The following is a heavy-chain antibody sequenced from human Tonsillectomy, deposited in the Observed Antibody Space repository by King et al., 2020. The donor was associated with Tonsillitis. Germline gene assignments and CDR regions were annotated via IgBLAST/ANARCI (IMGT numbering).Heavy chain of an antibody. D-gene: IGHD6-19*01. CDR1: GFTCSRNG. J-gene: IGHJ4*02. CDR2: IWCDGSNN. Sequence: HVQLVESGGGVVQPGRSLRLSCSASGFTCSRNGMHWVRQAPGKGLEGVAGIWCDGSNNYFVDSVKGRLTISRDNSKNTLYLQMNSLRAEDTAVYYCARGSGGHYFDYWGQGTLVTVSS. CDR3: ARGSGGHYFDY. V-gene: IGHV3-33*08.